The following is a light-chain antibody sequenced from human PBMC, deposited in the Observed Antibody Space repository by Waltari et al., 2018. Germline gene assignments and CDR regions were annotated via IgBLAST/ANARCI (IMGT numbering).Light chain of an antibody. Sequence: SSELTQDPAVSVAMGQTVRITCQGDSLRSYYASWYQQRPGQAPRLVMYDKNTRPSGVPDRFACSSSHNTASLTITGAEAEDEASYYCHSRDASGVGGSFGGGTKLTVL. CDR3: HSRDASGVGGS. J-gene: IGLJ2*01. CDR2: DKN. CDR1: SLRSYY. V-gene: IGLV3-19*01.